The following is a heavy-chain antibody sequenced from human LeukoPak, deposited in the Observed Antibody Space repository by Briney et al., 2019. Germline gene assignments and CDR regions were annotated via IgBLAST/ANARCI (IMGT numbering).Heavy chain of an antibody. D-gene: IGHD6-13*01. CDR2: ISGLGGSA. CDR1: GFIFNNYA. V-gene: IGHV3-23*01. Sequence: GGSLRLSSVASGFIFNNYAMNWVRQAPGKGLEWVSGISGLGGSAYYAASVKGRFIISRDNSGNTLFFQLTNLRVEDTAVYYCARRGGSSWSSFDYWGHGTLVTVSS. J-gene: IGHJ4*01. CDR3: ARRGGSSWSSFDY.